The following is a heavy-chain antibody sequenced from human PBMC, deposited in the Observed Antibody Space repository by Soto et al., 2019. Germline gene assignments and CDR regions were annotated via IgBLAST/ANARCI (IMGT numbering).Heavy chain of an antibody. J-gene: IGHJ5*02. V-gene: IGHV3-30*03. Sequence: GGSLRLSCAASGFTFSSFGLHWVRQAPGKGLEWVGVISADGSNKYYADSVKGRFAISRDNLKNTLYVQMNNLRLEDTAVYYCTRDRRTNSGWFDRWGRGTLVTVSS. CDR2: ISADGSNK. CDR3: TRDRRTNSGWFDR. CDR1: GFTFSSFG. D-gene: IGHD6-25*01.